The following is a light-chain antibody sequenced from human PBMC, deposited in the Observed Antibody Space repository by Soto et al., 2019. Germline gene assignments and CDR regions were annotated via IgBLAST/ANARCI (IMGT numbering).Light chain of an antibody. CDR2: GAS. CDR1: QSISTY. J-gene: IGKJ1*01. Sequence: DIQMTQSPSSLSASVGDRVTITCRASQSISTYLNWYQQKPGKAPKLLIYGASSLQSGVPSGFSGTGSGTDFTLTISSLQPEDFATYYCQQSYRTSLTFGQWTKGELK. V-gene: IGKV1-39*01. CDR3: QQSYRTSLT.